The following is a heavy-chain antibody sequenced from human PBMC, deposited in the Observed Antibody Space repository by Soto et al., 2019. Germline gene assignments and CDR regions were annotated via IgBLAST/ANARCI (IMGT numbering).Heavy chain of an antibody. CDR1: GYSFTSYW. Sequence: PGESLKISCKGSGYSFTSYWISWVRQMPGKGLEWMGRIDPSDSYTNYSPSFQGHVTISADKSISTAYLQWSSLKASDTAMYYCASPGSTVGGYYYYGMDVWGQGTTVTVSS. V-gene: IGHV5-10-1*01. CDR3: ASPGSTVGGYYYYGMDV. D-gene: IGHD4-4*01. CDR2: IDPSDSYT. J-gene: IGHJ6*02.